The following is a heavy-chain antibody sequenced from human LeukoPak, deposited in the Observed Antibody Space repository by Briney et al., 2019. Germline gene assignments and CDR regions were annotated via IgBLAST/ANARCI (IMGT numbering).Heavy chain of an antibody. CDR2: ISSSSSTI. Sequence: GGSLRLSCAASGFTFSSYSMNWVRQAPGKGLEWVSYISSSSSTIYYADSVKGRFTISRDNAKNPLYLQMNSLRAEDTAVYYCARAPLAYCGGDCSPYWGQGTLVTVSS. CDR3: ARAPLAYCGGDCSPY. D-gene: IGHD2-21*02. V-gene: IGHV3-48*01. J-gene: IGHJ4*02. CDR1: GFTFSSYS.